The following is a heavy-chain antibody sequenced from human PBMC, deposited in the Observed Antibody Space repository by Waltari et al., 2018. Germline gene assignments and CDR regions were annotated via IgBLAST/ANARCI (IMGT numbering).Heavy chain of an antibody. CDR1: GDSLTFTHW. CDR3: ARDRGRGLYLDT. CDR2: VHGSGKT. D-gene: IGHD2-15*01. V-gene: IGHV4-4*02. J-gene: IGHJ5*02. Sequence: QLQLQESGPGLVKPSGTLTLNCAVSGDSLTFTHWWSWVRQSPQKGLEWIGQVHGSGKTNYNPSFASRGTIALDTSNNHFSLKVTSATAADTAVYFCARDRGRGLYLDTWGPGTLVTVSP.